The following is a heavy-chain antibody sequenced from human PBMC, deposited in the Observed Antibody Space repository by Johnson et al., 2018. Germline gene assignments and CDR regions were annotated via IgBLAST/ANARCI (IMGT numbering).Heavy chain of an antibody. CDR3: AREVWSSSSPYYYYGMDL. CDR2: IWYDGTKK. Sequence: QVQLVQSGGGVVQPGRSLRLSCAASGFIFKNYGFHWVRQAPGKGLEWVTYIWYDGTKKFYVDSVKGRFTISRDNSKNTLYLQMNSLRGADTAVYYCAREVWSSSSPYYYYGMDLWGQVTTVTVSS. J-gene: IGHJ6*02. D-gene: IGHD6-6*01. V-gene: IGHV3-33*01. CDR1: GFIFKNYG.